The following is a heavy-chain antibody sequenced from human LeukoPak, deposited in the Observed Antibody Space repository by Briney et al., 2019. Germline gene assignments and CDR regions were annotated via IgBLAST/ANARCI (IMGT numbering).Heavy chain of an antibody. D-gene: IGHD6-6*01. CDR1: GFTFSSYS. CDR2: ISSSSRYI. V-gene: IGHV3-21*01. CDR3: ARVRGSSPLDY. J-gene: IGHJ4*02. Sequence: GGSLRLSCAASGFTFSSYSMNWVRQAPGKGLEWVSSISSSSRYIYYADSVKGRFTISRDNAKNSLYLQMNSLRAEDTAAYYCARVRGSSPLDYWGQGTLVTVSS.